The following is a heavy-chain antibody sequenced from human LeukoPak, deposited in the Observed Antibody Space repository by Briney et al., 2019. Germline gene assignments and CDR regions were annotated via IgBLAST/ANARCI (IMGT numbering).Heavy chain of an antibody. CDR3: AREDFMITFGGVSGVLGGRAFDI. J-gene: IGHJ3*02. D-gene: IGHD3-16*01. CDR2: IYHSGST. CDR1: GGSISSSNW. Sequence: PSGTLSLTCAVSGGSISSSNWWSWVRQPPGKGLEWIGEIYHSGSTNYNPSLKSRVTISVDTSKNQFSLKLSSVTAADTAVYYCAREDFMITFGGVSGVLGGRAFDIWGQGTMVTVSS. V-gene: IGHV4-4*02.